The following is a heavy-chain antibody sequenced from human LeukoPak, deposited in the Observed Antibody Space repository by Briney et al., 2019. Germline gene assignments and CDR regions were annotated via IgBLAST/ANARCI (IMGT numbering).Heavy chain of an antibody. J-gene: IGHJ4*02. Sequence: GGSLRLSCAASGFTFSDYYMSWIRQAPGKGLEWVSYISSSGSTIYYADSVKGRFTISRDNAKNSLYLQMNSLRAEDTAVYYCARDRTFYSGSYYFAYWGQGTLVTVSS. CDR2: ISSSGSTI. D-gene: IGHD1-26*01. CDR3: ARDRTFYSGSYYFAY. CDR1: GFTFSDYY. V-gene: IGHV3-11*04.